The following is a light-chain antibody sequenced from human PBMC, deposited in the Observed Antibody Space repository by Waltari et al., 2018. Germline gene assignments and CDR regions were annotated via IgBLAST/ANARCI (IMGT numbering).Light chain of an antibody. CDR2: EVS. V-gene: IGLV2-14*01. CDR3: SSYTSSSTPYV. Sequence: QSALTQPASASGSPGQSITLSCTGPRTHVGGYHYVSWYQQHPGKAPKLMIYEVSNRPSGVSNRFSGSKSGNTASLTISGLQAEDEADYYCSSYTSSSTPYVFGTGTKVTVL. J-gene: IGLJ1*01. CDR1: RTHVGGYHY.